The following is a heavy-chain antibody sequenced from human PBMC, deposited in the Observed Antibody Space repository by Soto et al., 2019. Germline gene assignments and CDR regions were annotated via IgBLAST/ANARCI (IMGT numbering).Heavy chain of an antibody. D-gene: IGHD4-4*01. CDR3: ARLGSLLQPIDY. CDR2: IFPRDYDT. CDR1: GYTFTNYW. Sequence: GESLKISCQTSGYTFTNYWIGWVRHIPGRGLEWMGLIFPRDYDTRYHSSFEGQVTISSDRSIATAYLQWTSLTASDTAIYFCARLGSLLQPIDYWGQGTLVTVSS. V-gene: IGHV5-51*01. J-gene: IGHJ4*02.